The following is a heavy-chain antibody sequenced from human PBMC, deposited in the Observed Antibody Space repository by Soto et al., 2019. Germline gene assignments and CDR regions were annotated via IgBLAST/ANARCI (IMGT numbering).Heavy chain of an antibody. CDR3: ARGQYDSSGYAPSGIYYFDY. CDR1: GGSFSGYY. Sequence: PSETLSLTCAVYGGSFSGYYWSWIRQPPGKGLDWIGEINHSGSTNYNPSLKSRVTISVDTSKNQFSLKLSSVTAADTAVYYCARGQYDSSGYAPSGIYYFDYWGQGTLVTVSS. CDR2: INHSGST. V-gene: IGHV4-34*01. D-gene: IGHD3-22*01. J-gene: IGHJ4*02.